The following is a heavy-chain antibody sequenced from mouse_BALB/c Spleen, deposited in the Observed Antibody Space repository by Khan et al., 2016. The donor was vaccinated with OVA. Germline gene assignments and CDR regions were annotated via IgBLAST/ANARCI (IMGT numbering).Heavy chain of an antibody. CDR3: VRDGSYHRNDGWFAY. D-gene: IGHD2-14*01. J-gene: IGHJ3*01. V-gene: IGHV1-4*01. CDR2: INPSNGYT. CDR1: GYTFTSYT. Sequence: QVQLQQSGAELARPGASVKMSCKASGYTFTSYTIHWIKERPGQGLEWIGYINPSNGYTNYNQKFKDKATLTTDKSSTTAYLQLSSLTSDDSAVYNCVRDGSYHRNDGWFAYWGQGTLVTVSA.